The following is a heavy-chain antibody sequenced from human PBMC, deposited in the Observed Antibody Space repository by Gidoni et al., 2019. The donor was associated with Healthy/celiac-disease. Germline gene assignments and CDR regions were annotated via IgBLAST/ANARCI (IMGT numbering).Heavy chain of an antibody. Sequence: QVQLVQSGAEVKKPGASVKVSCKASGYPFTRYAMHWVRQAPGQRLEWMGWINAGNGNTKYSQKFQGRVTITRDTSASTAYMELSSLRSEDTAVYYCARPYDSSGYYGYWGQGTLVTVSS. J-gene: IGHJ4*02. V-gene: IGHV1-3*01. CDR1: GYPFTRYA. D-gene: IGHD3-22*01. CDR2: INAGNGNT. CDR3: ARPYDSSGYYGY.